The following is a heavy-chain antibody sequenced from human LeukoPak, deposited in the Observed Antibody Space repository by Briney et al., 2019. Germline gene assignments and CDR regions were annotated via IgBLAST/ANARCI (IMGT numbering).Heavy chain of an antibody. D-gene: IGHD5-12*01. CDR1: GYTFTGHY. CDR2: INPQSGGT. J-gene: IGHJ5*02. Sequence: ASVKVSXKASGYTFTGHYIHWVRQAPGQGLEWLGRINPQSGGTNYAQSFQGRVTVTKDTSINTAYMELTRLTSDDTAIYYCARGYSGYDRKFDPWGQGTLVTVSS. CDR3: ARGYSGYDRKFDP. V-gene: IGHV1-2*06.